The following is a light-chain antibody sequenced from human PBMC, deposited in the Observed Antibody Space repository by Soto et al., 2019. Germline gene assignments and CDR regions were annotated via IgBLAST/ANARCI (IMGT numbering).Light chain of an antibody. V-gene: IGLV2-23*01. J-gene: IGLJ1*01. CDR3: CSYAGSKYV. CDR1: SSDVGSYNL. CDR2: EGS. Sequence: QSALTQPASVSGSPGQSITISCTGTSSDVGSYNLVSWYQQHPGKAPKLMIYEGSKRPSGVSNRFSGSKSGNTASLTISGLRAEDEADYHCCSYAGSKYVFGTGTKLTVL.